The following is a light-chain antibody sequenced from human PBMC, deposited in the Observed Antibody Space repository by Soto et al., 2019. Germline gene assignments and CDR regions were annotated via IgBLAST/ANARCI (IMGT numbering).Light chain of an antibody. J-gene: IGKJ4*01. CDR2: AAS. CDR1: QGISSY. V-gene: IGKV1-8*01. Sequence: AIRMTQSPSSLSVSTGEKVTITCRASQGISSYLAWYQQKPGKAPKLLIYAASTLQSGVPPRFSGSGSGTDFTLTISCLQSEDFATYYCQHYYSYPFTFGGGTKVDIK. CDR3: QHYYSYPFT.